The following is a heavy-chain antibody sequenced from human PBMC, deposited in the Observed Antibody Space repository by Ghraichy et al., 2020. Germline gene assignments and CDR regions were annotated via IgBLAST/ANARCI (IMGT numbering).Heavy chain of an antibody. CDR3: ARGFCGGGNCYGPLGY. V-gene: IGHV3-66*01. J-gene: IGHJ4*02. CDR1: GFTVSSSY. Sequence: GESLNNSCVASGFTVSSSYMTWVRQAPGKGLEWVSVLYSGGSTYYADSVKDRFTISRDNSRNTLYLQMNNLRGEDTAVYYCARGFCGGGNCYGPLGYWGQGTLVTVSS. CDR2: LYSGGST. D-gene: IGHD2-15*01.